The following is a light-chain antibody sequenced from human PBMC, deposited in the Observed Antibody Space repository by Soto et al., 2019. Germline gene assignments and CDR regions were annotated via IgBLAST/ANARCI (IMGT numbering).Light chain of an antibody. J-gene: IGKJ1*01. Sequence: DIQMTQSPSTLSASIGERVTITCRASQTVSNWLAWYQQKPGKAPKLLIYDVSNLESGVPSRFSGSGSGTEFSLSISSLQPDDFVSYYCQQNDSYSWTFGQGTKVEMK. V-gene: IGKV1-5*01. CDR3: QQNDSYSWT. CDR1: QTVSNW. CDR2: DVS.